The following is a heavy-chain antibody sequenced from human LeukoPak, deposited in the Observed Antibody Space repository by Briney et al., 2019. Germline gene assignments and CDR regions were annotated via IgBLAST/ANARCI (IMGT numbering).Heavy chain of an antibody. CDR2: IYYSGST. CDR1: GGSISSSSYY. V-gene: IGHV4-39*01. CDR3: ARPGGSYPTFDAFDI. D-gene: IGHD1-26*01. Sequence: SETLSLTCTVSGGSISSSSYYWGWIRQPPGKGLEWIGSIYYSGSTYYNPSLKSRVTISVDTSKNQFSLKLSSVTAADTAVYYCARPGGSYPTFDAFDIWGQGTMVTVSS. J-gene: IGHJ3*02.